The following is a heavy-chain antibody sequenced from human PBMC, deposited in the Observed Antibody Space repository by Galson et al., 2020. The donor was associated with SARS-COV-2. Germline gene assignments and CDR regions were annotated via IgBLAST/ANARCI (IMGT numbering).Heavy chain of an antibody. CDR1: GFTFSSYA. D-gene: IGHD5-18*01. Sequence: TGGSLRLSCAASGFTFSSYAMHWVRQAPGKGLEWVAVISYDGSNKYYADSVKGRFTISRDNSKNTLYLQMNSLRAEDTAVYYCARGGGGYPLQWGQGTLVTVSS. CDR3: ARGGGGYPLQ. J-gene: IGHJ4*02. V-gene: IGHV3-30-3*01. CDR2: ISYDGSNK.